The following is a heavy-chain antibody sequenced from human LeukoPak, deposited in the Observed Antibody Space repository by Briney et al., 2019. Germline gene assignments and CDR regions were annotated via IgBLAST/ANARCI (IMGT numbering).Heavy chain of an antibody. CDR1: GGSLSDYH. J-gene: IGHJ4*02. CDR2: ISHSGST. V-gene: IGHV4-34*01. Sequence: SETLSLTCAVYGGSLSDYHWRWIRQPPGKGLEWIGEISHSGSTNYNPSLKSRLTVSPDTPKNQFSLRLSSVTAADTAVYYCARVEVGPSGNVIDYWGQGTLVTVSS. CDR3: ARVEVGPSGNVIDY. D-gene: IGHD3/OR15-3a*01.